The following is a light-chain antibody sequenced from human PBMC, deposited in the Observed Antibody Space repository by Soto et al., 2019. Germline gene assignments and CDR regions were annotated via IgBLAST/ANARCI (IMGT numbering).Light chain of an antibody. CDR2: GAS. CDR3: QHFDDSLT. CDR1: QSVDSST. J-gene: IGKJ4*01. Sequence: EIVLTQSPGTLSLSPGERATLSCRASQSVDSSTLAWYQQKPGQAPRLLISGASNRATGIPDRFSGSGSGTDCTLTISRLEPEDVAVYYCQHFDDSLTFGGGTKVEIK. V-gene: IGKV3-20*01.